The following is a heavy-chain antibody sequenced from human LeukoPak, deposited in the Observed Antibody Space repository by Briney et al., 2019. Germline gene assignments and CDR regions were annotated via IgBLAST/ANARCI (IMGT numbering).Heavy chain of an antibody. CDR3: AADSYPYCSSISCTEQQP. CDR1: GFTFTSSA. Sequence: RAAVKVSCKASGFTFTSSAMQWVRQARGQRLEWIGWIVVGSGNTNYAQKFQERVTITRDMSTSTAYMELSSLRSEDTAVYYCAADSYPYCSSISCTEQQPWGQGTLVTVSS. V-gene: IGHV1-58*02. J-gene: IGHJ4*02. CDR2: IVVGSGNT. D-gene: IGHD2-2*01.